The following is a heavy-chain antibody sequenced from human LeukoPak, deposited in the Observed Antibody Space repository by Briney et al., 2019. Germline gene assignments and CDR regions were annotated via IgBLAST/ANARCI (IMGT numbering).Heavy chain of an antibody. CDR3: ARAGRSGSPQPAT. CDR2: IIPILGIA. Sequence: SVKVSCKSSGGTFSSYAISWVRQAPGQGLEWMGRIIPILGIANYAQKFQGRSTITADKSTSTAYMELSSLNTDDTAVYYCARAGRSGSPQPATWGQGTLVTVSS. J-gene: IGHJ5*02. D-gene: IGHD3-10*01. CDR1: GGTFSSYA. V-gene: IGHV1-69*04.